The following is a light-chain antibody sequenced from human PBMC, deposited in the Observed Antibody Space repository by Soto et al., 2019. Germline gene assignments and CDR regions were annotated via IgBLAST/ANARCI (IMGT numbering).Light chain of an antibody. CDR2: DTS. CDR3: PTCNTAQLP. Sequence: VMPQSACSRSVSAGEGDTLSSRASQGIGDTLAWYQHKPGQTPRLLIYDTSTRATGVPARFSGSRSGPEITPTDSRLQSEDSPMYYRPTCNTAQLPVGGGTKVDIK. J-gene: IGKJ4*02. CDR1: QGIGDT. V-gene: IGKV3-15*01.